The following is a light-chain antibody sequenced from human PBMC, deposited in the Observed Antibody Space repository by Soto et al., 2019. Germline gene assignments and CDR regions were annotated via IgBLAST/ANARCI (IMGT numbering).Light chain of an antibody. V-gene: IGLV2-8*01. Sequence: ALTQPPSASGSPGQSVTISCTGTSSDVGAYKYVSWYQQYPGKAPKLMIYEVSKRPSGVPDRFSGSKSGNTASLTVSGLQAEDEADYYCTSYAGSNIWVFGGGTKLTVL. J-gene: IGLJ3*02. CDR1: SSDVGAYKY. CDR3: TSYAGSNIWV. CDR2: EVS.